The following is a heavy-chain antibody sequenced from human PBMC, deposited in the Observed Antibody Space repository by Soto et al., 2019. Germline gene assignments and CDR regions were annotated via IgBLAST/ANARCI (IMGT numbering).Heavy chain of an antibody. CDR2: VYYRGRS. D-gene: IGHD4-17*01. CDR1: GGSVTNSSYY. Sequence: PSETLSLTCTVSGGSVTNSSYYWGWIRQSPGKGLEWIGSVYYRGRSYSKSSVKSRVTISVDTSKNRFSLSLNSVTASDTAVYFCVSQRTTVPTQAHFDYWGPGALVTVFS. V-gene: IGHV4-39*01. J-gene: IGHJ4*02. CDR3: VSQRTTVPTQAHFDY.